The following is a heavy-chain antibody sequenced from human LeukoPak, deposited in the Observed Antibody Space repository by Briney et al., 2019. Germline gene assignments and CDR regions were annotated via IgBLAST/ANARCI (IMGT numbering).Heavy chain of an antibody. D-gene: IGHD2-2*01. CDR1: GFTVSSNYG. CDR2: ISGSGVTT. J-gene: IGHJ4*02. CDR3: SKWKAIVLVPAARSPIDY. V-gene: IGHV3-23*01. Sequence: GGSLRLSCAASGFTVSSNYGMSWVRQAPGKGLEWVSAISGSGVTTYYADSVKGRFTISRDNSKHTLYLQMNSLRAEDTAVYYCSKWKAIVLVPAARSPIDYWGQGTLVTVSS.